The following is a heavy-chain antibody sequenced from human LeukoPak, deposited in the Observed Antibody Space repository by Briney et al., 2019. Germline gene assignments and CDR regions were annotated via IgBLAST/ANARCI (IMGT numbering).Heavy chain of an antibody. D-gene: IGHD6-13*01. Sequence: SETLSLTCTVSGGSISTSYWSWIRQPPGKGLEWIGYIYYYGSTNYNPSLKSRVTISVDTSKNQFSLELSSVTAADTAVYYCARLRDTGAAAGYFDYWGQGTLVTVSS. CDR1: GGSISTSY. CDR3: ARLRDTGAAAGYFDY. V-gene: IGHV4-59*12. CDR2: IYYYGST. J-gene: IGHJ4*02.